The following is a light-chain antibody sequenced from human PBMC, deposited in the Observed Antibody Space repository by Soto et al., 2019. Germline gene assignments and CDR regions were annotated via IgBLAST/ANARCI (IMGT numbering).Light chain of an antibody. CDR1: SSDVGGYNY. CDR3: FSFTTTSTHV. J-gene: IGLJ1*01. Sequence: QSALTQPPSASGSPGQSVTISCTGTSSDVGGYNYVSWYQQHPGKAPRLVIYEVTKRPSGVPDRFSGSKSGNTASLTVSGLQADDEADYYCFSFTTTSTHVFGTGTKLTVL. V-gene: IGLV2-8*01. CDR2: EVT.